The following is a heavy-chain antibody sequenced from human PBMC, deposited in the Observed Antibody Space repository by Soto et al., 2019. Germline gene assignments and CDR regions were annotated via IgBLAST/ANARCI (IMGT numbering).Heavy chain of an antibody. J-gene: IGHJ4*02. D-gene: IGHD5-12*01. CDR1: GGSFSGYY. Sequence: ASETLSLTCAVYGGSFSGYYWSWIRQPPGKGLEWIGEINHSGSTNYNPSLKSRVTISVDTSKNQFSLKLSSVTAADTAVYYCARGVVATIDNYYFDYWGQGTLVTVSS. CDR3: ARGVVATIDNYYFDY. CDR2: INHSGST. V-gene: IGHV4-34*01.